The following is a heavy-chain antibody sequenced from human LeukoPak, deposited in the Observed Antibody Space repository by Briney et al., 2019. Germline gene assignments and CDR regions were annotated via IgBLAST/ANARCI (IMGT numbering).Heavy chain of an antibody. CDR3: ARGLILDY. CDR1: GFTFSSYG. CDR2: IYSGGST. Sequence: GGSLRLSCAASGFTFSSYGMHWVRQAPGKGLEWVSVIYSGGSTYYADSVKGRFTISRDNSKNTLYLQMNSLRAEDTAVYYCARGLILDYWGQGTLVTVSS. V-gene: IGHV3-53*01. D-gene: IGHD3-16*01. J-gene: IGHJ4*02.